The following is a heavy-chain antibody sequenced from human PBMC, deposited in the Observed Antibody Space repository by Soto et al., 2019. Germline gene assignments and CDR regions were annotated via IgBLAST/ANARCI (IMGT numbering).Heavy chain of an antibody. J-gene: IGHJ4*02. CDR2: ISGSGGST. Sequence: GGSLRLSCAASGFTFSSYAMSWVRQAPGKGLEWVSAISGSGGSTYYADSVKGRFTISRDNSKNTLYLQMNSLRAEDTAVYYCAKDHQNPYDSSGSISPPFDYWGQGTLVTVSS. CDR1: GFTFSSYA. V-gene: IGHV3-23*01. CDR3: AKDHQNPYDSSGSISPPFDY. D-gene: IGHD3-22*01.